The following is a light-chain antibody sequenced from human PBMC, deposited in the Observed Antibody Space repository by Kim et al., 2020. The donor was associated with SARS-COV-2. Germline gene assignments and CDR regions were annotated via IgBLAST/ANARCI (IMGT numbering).Light chain of an antibody. CDR1: SSNIGNNY. V-gene: IGLV1-51*01. CDR3: GTWDSSLSVYVV. Sequence: QKVTISCSESSSNIGNNYVSWYQQFPGTAPKLLIYDNDQRPSGIPDRFSASKSGSSAILDITGLQTGDEANYYCGTWDSSLSVYVVFGGGTQLTVL. J-gene: IGLJ2*01. CDR2: DND.